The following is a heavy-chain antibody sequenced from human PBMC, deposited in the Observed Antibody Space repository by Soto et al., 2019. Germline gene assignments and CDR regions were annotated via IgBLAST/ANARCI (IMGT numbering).Heavy chain of an antibody. V-gene: IGHV3-11*01. Sequence: GGSLRLSCAASGFTFSDYYMSWIRQAPGKGLEWVSYISSSGSTIYYADSVKGRFTISRDNAKNSLYLQMNSLRAEDTAVYYCARSLSSSSSWFDPWGQGTLVTVSS. CDR3: ARSLSSSSSWFDP. D-gene: IGHD6-6*01. CDR1: GFTFSDYY. CDR2: ISSSGSTI. J-gene: IGHJ5*02.